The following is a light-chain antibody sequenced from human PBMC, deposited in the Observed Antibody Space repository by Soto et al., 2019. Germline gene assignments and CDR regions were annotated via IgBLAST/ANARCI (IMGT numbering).Light chain of an antibody. J-gene: IGKJ4*01. V-gene: IGKV3-11*01. CDR1: QSVGNN. CDR3: QQHAHWPLT. Sequence: EIVLTQSPATLSLSPGERATLSCRASQSVGNNLAWYQQKPGQAPGLLIYEASTRATGIPARFSGSGSGKDFTLTISSLEPEDFAVYYCQQHAHWPLTFGGGTKVEIK. CDR2: EAS.